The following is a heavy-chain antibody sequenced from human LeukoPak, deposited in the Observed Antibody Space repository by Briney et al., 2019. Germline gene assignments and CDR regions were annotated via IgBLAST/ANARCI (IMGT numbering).Heavy chain of an antibody. D-gene: IGHD2-2*01. CDR2: INDESSDI. CDR1: GFTFSLYA. J-gene: IGHJ4*02. Sequence: KTGGSLRLSCAASGFTFSLYAMNWVRQAPGKGLEWVSHINDESSDIHYAGSVRGRFTISRDDARQTLYLQLSSLRVEDTAVYYCARDTFQPGLIDSWGQGTLVTVSS. CDR3: ARDTFQPGLIDS. V-gene: IGHV3-21*05.